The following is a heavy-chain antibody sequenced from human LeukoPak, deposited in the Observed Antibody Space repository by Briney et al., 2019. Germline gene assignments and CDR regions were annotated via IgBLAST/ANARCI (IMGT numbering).Heavy chain of an antibody. CDR2: ISGGGGNT. V-gene: IGHV3-23*01. D-gene: IGHD3-16*01. J-gene: IGHJ4*02. Sequence: GGSLRLSCAASKFAFSSYAMSWVRQAPGKGLEWVSAISGGGGNTYYADSVKGRFTISRDNSKNTLYLQMNSLRAEDTAVYYCAKFGGTTHYFDYWGQGTLVTVSS. CDR3: AKFGGTTHYFDY. CDR1: KFAFSSYA.